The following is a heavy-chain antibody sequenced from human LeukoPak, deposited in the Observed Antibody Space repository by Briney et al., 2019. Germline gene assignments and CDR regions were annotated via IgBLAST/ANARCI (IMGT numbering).Heavy chain of an antibody. CDR2: IIPIFGTA. CDR1: GYTFTSYY. V-gene: IGHV1-69*13. CDR3: ARDWEGGYNLWYFDL. D-gene: IGHD5-24*01. J-gene: IGHJ2*01. Sequence: ASVKVSCKASGYTFTSYYMHWVRQAPGQGLEWMGGIIPIFGTANYAQKFQGRVTITADESTSTAYMELSSLRSEDTAVYYCARDWEGGYNLWYFDLWGRGTLVTVSS.